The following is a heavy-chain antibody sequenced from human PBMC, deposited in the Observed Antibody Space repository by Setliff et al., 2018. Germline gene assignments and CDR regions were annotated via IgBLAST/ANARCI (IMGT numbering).Heavy chain of an antibody. V-gene: IGHV4-34*01. Sequence: SETLSLTCAVYGGSFSGYYWSWIRQPPGKGLEWLGEINHSGSTNCNPSLKSRVTISVDTSKNQFSLKLSSVTAADTAVYYCARGKVLYDYVWGSYRYEDYYYGMDVWGQGTTVTVSS. CDR3: ARGKVLYDYVWGSYRYEDYYYGMDV. CDR2: INHSGST. D-gene: IGHD3-16*02. J-gene: IGHJ6*02. CDR1: GGSFSGYY.